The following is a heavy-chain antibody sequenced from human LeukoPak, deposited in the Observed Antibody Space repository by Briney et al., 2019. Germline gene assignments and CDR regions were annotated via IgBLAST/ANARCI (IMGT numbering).Heavy chain of an antibody. J-gene: IGHJ4*02. D-gene: IGHD4-23*01. CDR3: ARAPFIQSDFGGTFDY. CDR1: GYSISSGYY. Sequence: PSETLSLTCAVSGYSISSGYYWGWIRQPPGKGLEWIGSIYHSGSTYYSPSLKSRVTISIDTSKNQFSLKLSSVTAADTAVYYCARAPFIQSDFGGTFDYWGQGTLVTVSS. CDR2: IYHSGST. V-gene: IGHV4-38-2*01.